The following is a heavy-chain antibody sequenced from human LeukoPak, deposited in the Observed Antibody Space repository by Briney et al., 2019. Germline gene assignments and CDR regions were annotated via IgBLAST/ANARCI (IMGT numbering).Heavy chain of an antibody. CDR3: ARDADPLLWFGESWFDP. Sequence: PGGSLRLSCAASGFTFSSYAMHWVRQAPGKGLEWVAVISYDGSNKYYADSVKGRFTISRDNSKNTLYLQMNSLRAEDTAVYYCARDADPLLWFGESWFDPWGQGTLVTVSS. D-gene: IGHD3-10*01. J-gene: IGHJ5*02. V-gene: IGHV3-30-3*01. CDR2: ISYDGSNK. CDR1: GFTFSSYA.